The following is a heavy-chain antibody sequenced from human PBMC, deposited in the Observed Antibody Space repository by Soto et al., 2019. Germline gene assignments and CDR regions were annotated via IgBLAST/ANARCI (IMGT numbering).Heavy chain of an antibody. Sequence: QVQLVQSGAEVKKPGSSVKVSCKASGGTFGSYAITWVRRAPGQGLEWLGGIIPILNSPAYAQKFQARVVITADEITSTAYMELNSLRLDDTAVYYCAREAPYCTSATCPKFYDMDVWGQGTTVTVAS. CDR3: AREAPYCTSATCPKFYDMDV. CDR2: IIPILNSP. D-gene: IGHD2-2*01. J-gene: IGHJ6*02. V-gene: IGHV1-69*01. CDR1: GGTFGSYA.